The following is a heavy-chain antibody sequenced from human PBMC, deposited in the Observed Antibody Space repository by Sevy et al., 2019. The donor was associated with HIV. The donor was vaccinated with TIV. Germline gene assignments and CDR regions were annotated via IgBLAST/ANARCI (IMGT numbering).Heavy chain of an antibody. Sequence: GGSLRLSCAASGFTFSDYYMSWIRQAPGKGLEWVSSISSSSSYIYYADSVKGRFTISRDNGKNSLLLQMNSLRVEDTAVYYCAGENYYDSDGYRFDHWGQGTLVTVSS. V-gene: IGHV3-11*06. J-gene: IGHJ4*02. CDR2: ISSSSSYI. CDR1: GFTFSDYY. CDR3: AGENYYDSDGYRFDH. D-gene: IGHD3-22*01.